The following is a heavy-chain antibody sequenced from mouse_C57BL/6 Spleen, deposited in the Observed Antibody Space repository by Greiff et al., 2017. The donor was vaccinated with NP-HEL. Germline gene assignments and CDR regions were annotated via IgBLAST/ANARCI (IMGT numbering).Heavy chain of an antibody. CDR1: GFTIKDDY. V-gene: IGHV14-4*01. CDR2: IDPENGDT. CDR3: TGDGNFFAY. J-gene: IGHJ3*01. D-gene: IGHD2-1*01. Sequence: VQLQQSGAELVRPGASVKLSCTASGFTIKDDYMHWVKQRPEQGLEWIGWIDPENGDTEYASKFQGKATITAATSSNTAFLQLSNLTSDDTAVYYCTGDGNFFAYWGQGTLVTVSA.